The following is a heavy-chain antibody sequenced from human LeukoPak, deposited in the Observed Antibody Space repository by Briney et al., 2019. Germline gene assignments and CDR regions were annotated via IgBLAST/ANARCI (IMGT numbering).Heavy chain of an antibody. Sequence: KPSETLSLTCAVYGGSFSGYYWSWIRQPPGKGLEWIGEINHSGSTNYNPSLKSRVTISVDTSKNQFSLKLSSVTAADTAVYCCASFTVTTGIDYWGQGTLVTVSS. CDR1: GGSFSGYY. V-gene: IGHV4-34*01. J-gene: IGHJ4*02. CDR2: INHSGST. D-gene: IGHD4-11*01. CDR3: ASFTVTTGIDY.